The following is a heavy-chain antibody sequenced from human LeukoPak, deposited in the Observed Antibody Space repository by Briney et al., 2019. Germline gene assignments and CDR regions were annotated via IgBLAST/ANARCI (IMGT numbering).Heavy chain of an antibody. Sequence: GGSLRLSCAASGFTFSSYAMSWVRQAPRKGLDWVSAISGSGGSTYYADSVKGRFTISRDNSKNTLYLQMDSLRAEDTAVYYCAKVPGGRSYFDYWGQGPLVTVSS. V-gene: IGHV3-23*01. CDR2: ISGSGGST. CDR3: AKVPGGRSYFDY. D-gene: IGHD3-10*01. J-gene: IGHJ4*02. CDR1: GFTFSSYA.